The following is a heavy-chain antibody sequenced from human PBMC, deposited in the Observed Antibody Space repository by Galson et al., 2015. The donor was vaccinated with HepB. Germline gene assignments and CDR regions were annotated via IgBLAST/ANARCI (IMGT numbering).Heavy chain of an antibody. CDR3: ARQYDTSGYYAY. V-gene: IGHV1-69*06. CDR2: IIPIFGSG. Sequence: SVKVSCKASGGTFSSHTISWVRQAPGQGLEWMGGIIPIFGSGNYAQRFQGRVTITADKSKSTTYMELSSLRSEYTAVYYCARQYDTSGYYAYWGQGTLVTVSS. CDR1: GGTFSSHT. J-gene: IGHJ4*02. D-gene: IGHD3-22*01.